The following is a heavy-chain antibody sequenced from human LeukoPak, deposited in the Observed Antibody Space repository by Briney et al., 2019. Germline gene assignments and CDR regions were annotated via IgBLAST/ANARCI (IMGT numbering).Heavy chain of an antibody. Sequence: PSETLSLTCTVSGGSISSGDYYWSWIRQPPGKGLEWIGYIYYSGSTYYNPSLKSRVTISVDTSKNQFSLKLSSVTAADTAVYYCAREESAAGHFDYWGQGTLVTVSS. CDR3: AREESAAGHFDY. J-gene: IGHJ4*02. V-gene: IGHV4-30-4*01. CDR1: GGSISSGDYY. CDR2: IYYSGST. D-gene: IGHD6-13*01.